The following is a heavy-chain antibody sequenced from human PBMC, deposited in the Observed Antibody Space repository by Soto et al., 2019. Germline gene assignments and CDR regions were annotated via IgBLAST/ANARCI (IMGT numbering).Heavy chain of an antibody. J-gene: IGHJ4*02. CDR1: GGSVSSGSYY. CDR2: INHSGST. D-gene: IGHD3-22*01. CDR3: ARGPAYYDSSGYSH. Sequence: SETLSLTCTVSGGSVSSGSYYWSWIRQPPGKGLEWIGEINHSGSTNYNPSLKSRVTISVDTSKNQFSLKLSSVTAADTAVYYCARGPAYYDSSGYSHWGQGTLVTVSS. V-gene: IGHV4-61*01.